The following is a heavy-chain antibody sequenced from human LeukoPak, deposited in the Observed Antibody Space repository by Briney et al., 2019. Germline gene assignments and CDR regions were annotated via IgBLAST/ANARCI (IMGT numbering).Heavy chain of an antibody. V-gene: IGHV4-31*02. CDR1: CGSISSAGHY. D-gene: IGHD2/OR15-2a*01. CDR2: IYYSGDT. CDR3: GISGLEYCMDGSCLDN. Sequence: PSETLSLTCSVSCGSISSAGHYWSWIRQPPRKGLARIRYIYYSGDTYYNPSLKSRVTMSVDTSKNHFSLKLSSVTAADTAVYYCGISGLEYCMDGSCLDNWGQGSLVTVSS. J-gene: IGHJ4*02.